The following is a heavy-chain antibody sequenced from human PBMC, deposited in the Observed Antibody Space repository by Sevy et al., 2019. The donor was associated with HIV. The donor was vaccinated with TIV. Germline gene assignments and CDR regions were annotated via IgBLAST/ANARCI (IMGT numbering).Heavy chain of an antibody. J-gene: IGHJ6*02. D-gene: IGHD3-22*01. CDR3: ARDGGDDSSGYSSPHISYYYYGMDV. CDR2: ISSSSSTI. CDR1: GFTFSSYS. V-gene: IGHV3-48*02. Sequence: GGSLRLSCAASGFTFSSYSMNWVRRAPGKGLEWVSYISSSSSTIYYADSVKGRFTISRDNAKNSLYLQMNSLRDEDTAVYYWARDGGDDSSGYSSPHISYYYYGMDVWGQGTTVTVSS.